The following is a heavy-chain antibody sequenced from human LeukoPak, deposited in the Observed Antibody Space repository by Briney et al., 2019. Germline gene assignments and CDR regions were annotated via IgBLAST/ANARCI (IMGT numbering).Heavy chain of an antibody. D-gene: IGHD3-16*01. CDR2: IYYSGST. CDR3: ARDRIVGVQRGGNWFDP. Sequence: PSETLPLTCSVSGGSISSGSYYWNWIRQPPGKGLEWIGYIYYSGSTNYNPSLKSRVTISVDTSKNQFSLKLSSVTAADTAVYYCARDRIVGVQRGGNWFDPWGQGTLVTVSS. V-gene: IGHV4-61*01. CDR1: GGSISSGSYY. J-gene: IGHJ5*02.